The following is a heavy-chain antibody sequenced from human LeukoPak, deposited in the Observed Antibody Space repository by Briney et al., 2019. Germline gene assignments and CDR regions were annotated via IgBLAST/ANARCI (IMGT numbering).Heavy chain of an antibody. Sequence: GGSLRLSCVASGVTLSNYAMSWARQAPGKGLEWVAVISYDGSNKYYADSVKGRFTISRDNSKNTLYLQMNSLRAEDTAVYYCAKEGDSSSWYSTGYYYYYGMDVWGQGTTVTVSS. CDR1: GVTLSNYA. CDR3: AKEGDSSSWYSTGYYYYYGMDV. J-gene: IGHJ6*02. CDR2: ISYDGSNK. V-gene: IGHV3-30*18. D-gene: IGHD6-13*01.